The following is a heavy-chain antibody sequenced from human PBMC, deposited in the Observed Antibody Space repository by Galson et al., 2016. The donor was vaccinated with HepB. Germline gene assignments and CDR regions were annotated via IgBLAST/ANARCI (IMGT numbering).Heavy chain of an antibody. J-gene: IGHJ4*02. Sequence: SLRLSCAASGFTFSTYGMHWVRQAPGKGLEWVAVISYDGHQKYYVDPVKGRFIISRDNSKNTVYLQMNSLKTEDTAVYYCANERGSSRSPGYWGQGTLVSVSS. D-gene: IGHD3-16*01. V-gene: IGHV3-30*18. CDR2: ISYDGHQK. CDR1: GFTFSTYG. CDR3: ANERGSSRSPGY.